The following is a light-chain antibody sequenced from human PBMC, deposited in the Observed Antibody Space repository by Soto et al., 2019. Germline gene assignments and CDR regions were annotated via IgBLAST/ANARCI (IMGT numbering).Light chain of an antibody. CDR3: QQFGSSPRT. Sequence: EIVLTQSPRTLSLSPGERATLSCRASQSVGSDYVAWYQHRPGQAPRLLFSGIFRRATGIPDRFSGSGSGTDFTLTINRLEPEEFAVYFGQQFGSSPRTVGQGTKV. J-gene: IGKJ1*01. CDR1: QSVGSDY. CDR2: GIF. V-gene: IGKV3-20*01.